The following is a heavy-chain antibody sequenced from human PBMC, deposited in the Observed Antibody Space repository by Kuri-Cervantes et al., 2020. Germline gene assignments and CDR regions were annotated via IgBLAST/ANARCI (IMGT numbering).Heavy chain of an antibody. J-gene: IGHJ6*02. V-gene: IGHV3-33*01. CDR2: IWYDGSNK. D-gene: IGHD3-22*01. Sequence: GESLKISCAASGFTFSSYGMHWVRQAPGKGLEWVAVIWYDGSNKYYADSVKGRFTISRDNSKNTLYLQMNSLRAEDTAVYYCAIRPRDYYDSSXDRYGMDVWGQGTTVTVSS. CDR3: AIRPRDYYDSSXDRYGMDV. CDR1: GFTFSSYG.